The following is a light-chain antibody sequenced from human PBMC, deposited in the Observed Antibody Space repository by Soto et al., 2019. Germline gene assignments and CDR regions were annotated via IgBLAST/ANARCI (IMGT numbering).Light chain of an antibody. CDR1: TGAVTSGHY. CDR3: LLSYSSAYYV. CDR2: DTS. J-gene: IGLJ1*01. Sequence: QALVTQEPSLTVSPGGTVTLTCGSSTGAVTSGHYPYWFQQKPGQAPRTLIYDTSNKHSWTPARFSGSLLGGKAALTLSGAQPEDEAEYYCLLSYSSAYYVFGSGTKVTVL. V-gene: IGLV7-46*01.